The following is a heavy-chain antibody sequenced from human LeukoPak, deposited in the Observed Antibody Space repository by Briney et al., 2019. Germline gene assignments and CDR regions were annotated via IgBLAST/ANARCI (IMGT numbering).Heavy chain of an antibody. D-gene: IGHD6-19*01. CDR1: GGSISSYY. CDR2: VYYTGST. J-gene: IGHJ4*02. V-gene: IGHV4-59*01. Sequence: PSETLSLTCTVSGGSISSYYWSWIRQPPGKGLEWIGYVYYTGSTSYNPSLKSRVTISVDSSKNQFSLRLRSVTAADTAVYYCAREDREYSSGLDYWGQGTLVTVSS. CDR3: AREDREYSSGLDY.